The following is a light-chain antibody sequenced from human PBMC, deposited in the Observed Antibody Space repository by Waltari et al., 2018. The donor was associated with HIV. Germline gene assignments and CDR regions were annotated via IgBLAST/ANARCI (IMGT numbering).Light chain of an antibody. CDR3: QQRYSTLLT. CDR1: QSISSY. J-gene: IGKJ4*01. CDR2: AAS. Sequence: DIQMTQSPSSLSASVGDRVTLTCRATQSISSYLNWYQHKPGKAPKLLIYAASSMQSGVPSRFSGSGSVTDFTLTISSLQPEDFATYYCQQRYSTLLTFGAGTKVEIK. V-gene: IGKV1-39*01.